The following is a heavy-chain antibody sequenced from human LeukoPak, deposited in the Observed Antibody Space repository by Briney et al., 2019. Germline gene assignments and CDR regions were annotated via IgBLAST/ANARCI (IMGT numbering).Heavy chain of an antibody. J-gene: IGHJ4*02. CDR2: IYYSGST. CDR1: GDSIGSGGYY. D-gene: IGHD5-12*01. V-gene: IGHV4-31*03. Sequence: SQTLSLTCTVSGDSIGSGGYYWSWIRQHPGKGLEWIGYIYYSGSTYYNPSLKSRVTISVDTSKNQFSLKLSSVTAADTAVYYCAREGPLGIVATITSYFDYWGQGTLVTVSS. CDR3: AREGPLGIVATITSYFDY.